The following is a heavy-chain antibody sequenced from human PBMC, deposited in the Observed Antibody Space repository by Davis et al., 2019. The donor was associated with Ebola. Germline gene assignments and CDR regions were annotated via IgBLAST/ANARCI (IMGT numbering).Heavy chain of an antibody. D-gene: IGHD1-1*01. Sequence: ASVTVSCKASGGTFSTYAISWVRQAPGQGLEWMGWISTSSGNINYAQKFQGRVVMTTDTSTSTVYMELRRLRTDDTAVYYCTRDKGFVGLTTFDYWGQGTLVTVSS. V-gene: IGHV1-18*01. CDR3: TRDKGFVGLTTFDY. J-gene: IGHJ4*02. CDR1: GGTFSTYA. CDR2: ISTSSGNI.